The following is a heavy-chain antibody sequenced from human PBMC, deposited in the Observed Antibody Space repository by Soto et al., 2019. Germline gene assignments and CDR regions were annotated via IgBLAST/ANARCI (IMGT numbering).Heavy chain of an antibody. CDR1: GFVVNRNY. CDR2: ISGGGGRT. D-gene: IGHD6-19*01. J-gene: IGHJ4*02. CDR3: AKIAEAVAGTVYGY. Sequence: PGGFLRLSCATSGFVVNRNYMHWVRQAPGKGLEWVSGISGGGGRTYYADSVKGRFTISRDKSKNTLFLQMSSLRVEDTAIYYCAKIAEAVAGTVYGYWGQGALVTVSS. V-gene: IGHV3-23*01.